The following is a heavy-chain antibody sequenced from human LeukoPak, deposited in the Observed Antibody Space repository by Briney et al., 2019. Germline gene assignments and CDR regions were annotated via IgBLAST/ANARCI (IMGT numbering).Heavy chain of an antibody. J-gene: IGHJ5*02. CDR3: ARVVTWFDP. Sequence: PGGSLRLSCAVSGFTFSNYDMHWVRQAPGKGLVWVSRITGDGSGADYADFVKGRFTISRDNAKNTLYLQMSSLTAEDTALYYCARVVTWFDPWGQGTLVTVSS. CDR1: GFTFSNYD. CDR2: ITGDGSGA. D-gene: IGHD5-18*01. V-gene: IGHV3-74*01.